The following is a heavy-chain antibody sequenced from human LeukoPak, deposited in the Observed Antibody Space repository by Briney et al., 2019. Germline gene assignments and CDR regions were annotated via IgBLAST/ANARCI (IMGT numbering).Heavy chain of an antibody. V-gene: IGHV1-18*01. D-gene: IGHD1-26*01. Sequence: ASVKVSCKASGYTFTSYGISWVRLAPGQGLEWMGWISAYNGNTNYAQKLQGRVTMTTDTSTSTAYMELRSLRSDDTAVYYCAREYIVGATIYYFDYWGQGTLVTVSS. CDR2: ISAYNGNT. CDR3: AREYIVGATIYYFDY. CDR1: GYTFTSYG. J-gene: IGHJ4*02.